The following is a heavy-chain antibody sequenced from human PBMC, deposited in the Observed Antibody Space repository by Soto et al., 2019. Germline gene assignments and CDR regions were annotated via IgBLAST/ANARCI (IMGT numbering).Heavy chain of an antibody. D-gene: IGHD6-6*01. CDR2: IYYSGST. V-gene: IGHV4-31*03. J-gene: IGHJ6*03. Sequence: QVQLQESGPGLVKPSQTLSLTCTVSGGSISSGGYYWSWIRQHPGKGLAWIGYIYYSGSTYYTPSLKSRVTISVDTSKNQFSLKLSSVTAADTAVYYCVKAARRIYYYMDVWGKGTTVTVSS. CDR1: GGSISSGGYY. CDR3: VKAARRIYYYMDV.